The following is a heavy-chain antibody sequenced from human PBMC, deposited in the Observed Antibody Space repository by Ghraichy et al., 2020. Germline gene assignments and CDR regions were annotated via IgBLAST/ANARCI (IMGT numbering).Heavy chain of an antibody. CDR2: INHSGST. CDR3: ARGQTSIAARPFDY. D-gene: IGHD6-6*01. J-gene: IGHJ4*02. CDR1: GGSFSGYY. Sequence: SETLSLTCAVYGGSFSGYYWSWIRQPPGKGLEWIGEINHSGSTNYNPSLKSRVTISVDTSKNQFSLKLSSVTAADTAVYYCARGQTSIAARPFDYWGQGTLVTVSS. V-gene: IGHV4-34*01.